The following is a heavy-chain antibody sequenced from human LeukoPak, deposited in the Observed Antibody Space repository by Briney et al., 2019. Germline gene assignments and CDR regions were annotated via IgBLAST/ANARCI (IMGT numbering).Heavy chain of an antibody. CDR3: ARDDRYSSSYDY. V-gene: IGHV3-33*01. CDR2: IWYDGSNK. Sequence: GGSLRLSCAASGFTFSSYGMHWVRQAPGKGLEWVAVIWYDGSNKYYADSVKGRFTISRDNSKNTLYLQMNSLRAEDTAVYYCARDDRYSSSYDYWGQGTLVTVSS. D-gene: IGHD6-13*01. J-gene: IGHJ4*02. CDR1: GFTFSSYG.